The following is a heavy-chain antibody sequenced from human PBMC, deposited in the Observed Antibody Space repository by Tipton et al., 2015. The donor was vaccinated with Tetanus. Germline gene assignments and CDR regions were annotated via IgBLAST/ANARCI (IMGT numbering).Heavy chain of an antibody. CDR3: AREADCSGGSCFSGDFDT. CDR2: SWYDGTDK. Sequence: RLSCAASGFIFSSYGIHWVRQAPGKGLEWLAVSWYDGTDKYYADSVKGRFTISRDNSKNTLYLQMNSLRAEDTALYYCAREADCSGGSCFSGDFDTWGQGTQVTVSS. CDR1: GFIFSSYG. V-gene: IGHV3-33*01. D-gene: IGHD2-15*01. J-gene: IGHJ4*02.